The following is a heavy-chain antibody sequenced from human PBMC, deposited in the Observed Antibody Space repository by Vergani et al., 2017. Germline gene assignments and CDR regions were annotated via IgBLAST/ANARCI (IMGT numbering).Heavy chain of an antibody. Sequence: QVQLQESGPGLVKPSGTLSLTCAVSGGSISSSNWWSWVRQPPGKGLEWIGEIYHSGSTNYNPSRKSRVTISVDKSKNQFSLKLSSVTAADTAVFYCARDDGYSSGWYHYYYGMDVWGQGTTVTVSS. D-gene: IGHD6-19*01. J-gene: IGHJ6*02. CDR1: GGSISSSNW. CDR3: ARDDGYSSGWYHYYYGMDV. V-gene: IGHV4-4*02. CDR2: IYHSGST.